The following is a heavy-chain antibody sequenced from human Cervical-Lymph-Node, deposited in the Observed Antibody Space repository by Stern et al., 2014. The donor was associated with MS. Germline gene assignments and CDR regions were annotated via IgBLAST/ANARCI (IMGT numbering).Heavy chain of an antibody. CDR2: IWYDGSNK. CDR1: GFTFSSYG. J-gene: IGHJ5*02. D-gene: IGHD1-1*01. CDR3: ARGGGRPNWNDVWFDP. Sequence: VQLVESGGGVVQPGRSLRLSCAASGFTFSSYGMHWVRQAPGKGLEWVAVIWYDGSNKYYADSVKGRFTISRDNSKNTLYLQMNSLRAEDTAVYYFARGGGRPNWNDVWFDPWGQGTLVTVSS. V-gene: IGHV3-33*01.